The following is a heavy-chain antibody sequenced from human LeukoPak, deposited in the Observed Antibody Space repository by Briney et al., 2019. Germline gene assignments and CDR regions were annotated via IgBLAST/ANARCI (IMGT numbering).Heavy chain of an antibody. J-gene: IGHJ4*02. V-gene: IGHV3-74*01. CDR1: GFTFSSYW. CDR3: ARGPRIQLWLPLDY. Sequence: GGSLRLSCAASGFTFSSYWMHWGRQAPGRGLVWVSRINSDGSSTSYADSVKGRFTISRDNSKNTLYLQMNSLRAEDTAVYYCARGPRIQLWLPLDYWGQGTLVTVSS. D-gene: IGHD5-18*01. CDR2: INSDGSST.